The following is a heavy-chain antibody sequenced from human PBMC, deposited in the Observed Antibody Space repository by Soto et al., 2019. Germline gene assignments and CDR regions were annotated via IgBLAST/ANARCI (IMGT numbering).Heavy chain of an antibody. CDR2: IYYSGST. V-gene: IGHV4-31*03. CDR3: ARDVRLYYYGMDV. Sequence: TLSLTCTVSGGSISSGGYYWSWIRQHPGKGLEWIGYIYYSGSTYYNPSLKSRVTISVDTSKNQFPLKLSSVTAADTAVYYCARDVRLYYYGMDVWGQGTTVTVSS. CDR1: GGSISSGGYY. J-gene: IGHJ6*02.